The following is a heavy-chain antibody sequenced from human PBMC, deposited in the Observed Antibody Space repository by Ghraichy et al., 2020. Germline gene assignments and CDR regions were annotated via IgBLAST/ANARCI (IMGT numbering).Heavy chain of an antibody. Sequence: GGSLRLSCAASGFTFSSYAMSWVRQAPGKGLEWVSSISESGGATYSADSVKGRSTISRDNSKNTLYLQMNSLRAEDTAVYYCAKVSVAVANTLRAFDIWGQGTMVTVSS. CDR2: ISESGGAT. D-gene: IGHD6-19*01. CDR3: AKVSVAVANTLRAFDI. J-gene: IGHJ3*02. V-gene: IGHV3-23*01. CDR1: GFTFSSYA.